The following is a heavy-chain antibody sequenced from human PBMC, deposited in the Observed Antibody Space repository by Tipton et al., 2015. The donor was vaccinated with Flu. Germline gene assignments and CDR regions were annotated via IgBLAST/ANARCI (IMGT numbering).Heavy chain of an antibody. V-gene: IGHV3-30*02. CDR3: AKGGIGESGALDV. CDR1: GFTFSNYG. J-gene: IGHJ6*02. D-gene: IGHD3-10*01. CDR2: IRHYVTNT. Sequence: SLRLSCVASGFTFSNYGLHWVRQAPGKRLEWVALIRHYVTNTYYVDSVRGRFTISRDNSKNTLFLQMNSLRAEDTAVYHCAKGGIGESGALDVWGQGTTVTVSS.